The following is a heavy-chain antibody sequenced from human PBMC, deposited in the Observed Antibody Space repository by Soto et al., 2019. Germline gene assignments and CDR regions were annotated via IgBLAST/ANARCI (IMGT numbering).Heavy chain of an antibody. J-gene: IGHJ5*02. V-gene: IGHV1-69*13. D-gene: IGHD3-16*01. Sequence: ASVKVSCKASGGIFSNYGFSWVRQAPGQGLEWMGGIIPLFGKQSYAQKFQGRLIISADASTNRAYLDLYSLTTEDAGIYYCALFESDDDVWGSFRSWGQGTPVTVSS. CDR1: GGIFSNYG. CDR2: IIPLFGKQ. CDR3: ALFESDDDVWGSFRS.